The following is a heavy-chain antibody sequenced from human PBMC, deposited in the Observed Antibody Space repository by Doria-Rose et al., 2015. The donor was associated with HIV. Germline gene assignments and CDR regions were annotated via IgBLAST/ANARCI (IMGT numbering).Heavy chain of an antibody. D-gene: IGHD3-10*01. J-gene: IGHJ4*02. CDR1: GFTFSSHR. CDR3: ATGVALDY. V-gene: IGHV3-21*01. CDR2: ISSTSAHI. Sequence: VQLVESGGGLVRPGGSLRLSCATSGFTFSSHRINWVRQAPGKGLECVSYISSTSAHIIYADSVRGRFTISRDNARSSLYLQMDILRAEDPAIYYCATGVALDYWGQGTLATVSS.